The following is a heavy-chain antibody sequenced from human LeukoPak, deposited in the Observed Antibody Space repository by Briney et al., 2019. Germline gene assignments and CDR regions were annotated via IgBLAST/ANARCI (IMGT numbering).Heavy chain of an antibody. D-gene: IGHD5-24*01. V-gene: IGHV3-21*04. CDR1: GFTFSSYS. CDR2: ISSSSSYE. J-gene: IGHJ4*02. CDR3: AKDYVSGDGYWDFDY. Sequence: PGGSLRLSCSASGFTFSSYSMNWVRQAPGKGLEWVSSISSSSSYEYYADSVKGRFTISRDNSKNTMSLEMNSLRVEDTAVYYCAKDYVSGDGYWDFDYWGQGTLVTVSS.